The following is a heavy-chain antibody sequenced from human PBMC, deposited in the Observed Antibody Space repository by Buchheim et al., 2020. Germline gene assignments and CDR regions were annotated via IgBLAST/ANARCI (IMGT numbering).Heavy chain of an antibody. D-gene: IGHD3-3*01. V-gene: IGHV3-48*01. CDR2: ISSSSSTI. Sequence: EVQLVESGGGLVQPGGSLRLSCAASGFTFSSYSMNWVRQAPGKGLEWVSYISSSSSTIYYADSVKGRFTISRDNAKNSLYLQMNSLRAEDTAVYYCARERPNYYDFWSGYPSLFDIWGQGT. J-gene: IGHJ3*02. CDR3: ARERPNYYDFWSGYPSLFDI. CDR1: GFTFSSYS.